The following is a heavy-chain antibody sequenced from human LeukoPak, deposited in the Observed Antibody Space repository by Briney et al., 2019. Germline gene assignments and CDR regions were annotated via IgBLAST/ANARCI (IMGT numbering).Heavy chain of an antibody. CDR2: VDPGDPEA. D-gene: IGHD3-10*01. J-gene: IGHJ5*02. CDR1: RYTFTHSW. Sequence: GESLKISCETSRYTFTHSWIAWVRQVPGKGTEYMGIVDPGDPEARYSPSFQGQVTFSVDKSINTAYLRWGSLKASDTGMYYCARLGGSGSFLNPFDQWGQGTLVIVSS. V-gene: IGHV5-51*01. CDR3: ARLGGSGSFLNPFDQ.